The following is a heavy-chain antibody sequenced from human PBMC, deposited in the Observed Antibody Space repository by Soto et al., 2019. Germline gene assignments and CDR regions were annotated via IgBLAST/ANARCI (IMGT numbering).Heavy chain of an antibody. V-gene: IGHV3-23*01. J-gene: IGHJ4*02. CDR2: ISGSGGST. CDR1: GFTFSSYA. D-gene: IGHD2-2*01. CDR3: AKEQGGVVPAAMPAYYFDY. Sequence: EVQLLESGGGLVQPGGSLRLSCAASGFTFSSYAMSWVRQAPGKGLEWVSAISGSGGSTYYTDSVKGRFTISRDNSKNTLYRQRNSLRAEDTAVYYCAKEQGGVVPAAMPAYYFDYWGQGTLVTVSS.